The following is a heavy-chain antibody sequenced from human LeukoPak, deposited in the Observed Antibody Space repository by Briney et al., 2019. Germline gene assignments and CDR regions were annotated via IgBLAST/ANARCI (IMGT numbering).Heavy chain of an antibody. V-gene: IGHV3-7*01. J-gene: IGHJ4*02. D-gene: IGHD4-23*01. CDR1: GFTFSSYW. CDR3: ARDSEVRGNSGDY. CDR2: IKQDGSEK. Sequence: GGSLRLSCAASGFTFSSYWMSWVRQAPGKGLEWVANIKQDGSEKYYVDSVKGRFTISRDNAKNSLYLQMNSLRAEDTAVYYCARDSEVRGNSGDYWGPGTQVTVSS.